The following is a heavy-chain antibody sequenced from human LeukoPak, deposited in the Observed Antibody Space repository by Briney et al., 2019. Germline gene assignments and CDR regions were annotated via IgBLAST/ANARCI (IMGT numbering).Heavy chain of an antibody. V-gene: IGHV4-34*01. J-gene: IGHJ6*02. CDR3: ARRSGYYDSSGPYYYYGMDV. Sequence: SETLSLTCAVYGGSFSGYYWSWIRQPPGKGLEWIGEINHSGSTNYNPSLKSRVTISVDTSKNQFSLKLSSVTAADTAVYYCARRSGYYDSSGPYYYYGMDVWGQGTTVTVSS. CDR1: GGSFSGYY. D-gene: IGHD3-22*01. CDR2: INHSGST.